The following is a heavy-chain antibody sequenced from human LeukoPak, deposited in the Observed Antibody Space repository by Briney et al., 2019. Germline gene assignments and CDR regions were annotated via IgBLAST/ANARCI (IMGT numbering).Heavy chain of an antibody. CDR2: IRSDGSNK. CDR3: ARILDSAWGELGY. J-gene: IGHJ4*02. V-gene: IGHV3-30*02. Sequence: QPGGSLRLSCAGSGFIFSSYGMRWVRQAPGKGLGWMAFIRSDGSNKYYADSVKGRLTISRDNSKNTFDLQMNSLRAEDTAVYYCARILDSAWGELGYWGQETLVTVSS. CDR1: GFIFSSYG. D-gene: IGHD6-19*01.